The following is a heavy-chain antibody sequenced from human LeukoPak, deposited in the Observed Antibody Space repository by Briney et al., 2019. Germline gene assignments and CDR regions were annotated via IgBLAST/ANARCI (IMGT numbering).Heavy chain of an antibody. D-gene: IGHD3-3*01. J-gene: IGHJ6*03. Sequence: GGSLRLSCAASGFAFSSYSMNWVRQAPGKGLEWVSYISSSSSTIYYADSVRGRFTISRDNAKNSLYLQMNSLRAEDTAVYYCARAGYDFWSGYRSYMDVWGKGTTVTVSS. CDR1: GFAFSSYS. CDR3: ARAGYDFWSGYRSYMDV. CDR2: ISSSSSTI. V-gene: IGHV3-48*04.